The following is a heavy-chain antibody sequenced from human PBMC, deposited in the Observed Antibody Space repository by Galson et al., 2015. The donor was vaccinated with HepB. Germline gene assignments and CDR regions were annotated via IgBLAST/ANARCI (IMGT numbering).Heavy chain of an antibody. D-gene: IGHD4-17*01. Sequence: SLRLSCAASGFTFSSYSMNWVRQAPGKGLEWVSYISSSSSTIYYADSVKGRFTISRDNAKNSLYLQMNSLRGEDTAVYYCARDLDGDYPGYYYYYGMDVWGQGTTVTVSS. CDR2: ISSSSSTI. CDR1: GFTFSSYS. V-gene: IGHV3-48*01. J-gene: IGHJ6*02. CDR3: ARDLDGDYPGYYYYYGMDV.